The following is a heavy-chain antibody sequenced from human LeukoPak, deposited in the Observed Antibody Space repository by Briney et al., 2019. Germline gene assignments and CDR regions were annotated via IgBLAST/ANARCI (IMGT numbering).Heavy chain of an antibody. CDR1: GFTFSSYA. D-gene: IGHD3-22*01. J-gene: IGHJ4*02. V-gene: IGHV3-48*04. Sequence: GGSLRLSCAASGFTFSSYAMSWVRQAPGKGLEWVSYISSSGSTIYYADSVKGRFTISRDNAKNSLYLQMNSLRAEDTAVYYCARDHGDYYDSSGHDYWGQGTLVTVSS. CDR2: ISSSGSTI. CDR3: ARDHGDYYDSSGHDY.